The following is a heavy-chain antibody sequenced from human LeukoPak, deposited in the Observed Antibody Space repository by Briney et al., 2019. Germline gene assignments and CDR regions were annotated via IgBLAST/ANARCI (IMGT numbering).Heavy chain of an antibody. CDR1: GFTFSSYS. J-gene: IGHJ4*02. CDR2: ISSSGSTI. CDR3: ARGGFSSSWSKS. V-gene: IGHV3-48*04. Sequence: GGSLRLSRAASGFTFSSYSMNWVRQAPGKGLEWVSYISSSGSTIYYADSVKGRFTISRDNAKNSLYLQMNSLRAEDTAVYYCARGGFSSSWSKSWGQGTLVTVSS. D-gene: IGHD6-13*01.